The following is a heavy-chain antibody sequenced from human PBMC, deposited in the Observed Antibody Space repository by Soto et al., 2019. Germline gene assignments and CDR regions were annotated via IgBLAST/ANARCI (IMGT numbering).Heavy chain of an antibody. D-gene: IGHD5-18*01. Sequence: ASVKVSCKASGYTFTSYAMHWVRQAPGQRLEWMGWINAGNGNTKYSQKFQGRVTITRDTSASTAYMELSSLRSEDTAVYYCAGGVKGYLHYFDYWGQGTPVTVSS. CDR3: AGGVKGYLHYFDY. CDR2: INAGNGNT. CDR1: GYTFTSYA. J-gene: IGHJ4*02. V-gene: IGHV1-3*01.